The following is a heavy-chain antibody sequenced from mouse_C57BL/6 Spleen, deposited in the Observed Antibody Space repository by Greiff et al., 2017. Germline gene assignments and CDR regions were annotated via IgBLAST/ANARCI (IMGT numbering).Heavy chain of an antibody. D-gene: IGHD2-4*01. CDR2: ISNGGGST. CDR1: GFTFSDYY. V-gene: IGHV5-12*01. J-gene: IGHJ4*01. Sequence: EVPLVESGGGLVQPGGSLKLSCAASGFTFSDYYMSWVRQTPEKRLEWVAYISNGGGSTYYPDTVQGRFTISRDNAKNTLYLQMSRLKSEDTAMYYWARGPYDYDGYYYAMDYWGQGTSVTVSS. CDR3: ARGPYDYDGYYYAMDY.